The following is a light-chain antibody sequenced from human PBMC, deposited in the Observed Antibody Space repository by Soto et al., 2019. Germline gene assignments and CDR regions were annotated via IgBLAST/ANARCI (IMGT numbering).Light chain of an antibody. J-gene: IGKJ1*01. CDR2: DAS. V-gene: IGKV1-5*01. Sequence: DIQMTQSPSTLSASVGDRVTITCRASQSISTSLDWFRQKPGKAPKLLIYDASNLESGVTSRFSGSVSVTEFTLTISSLQPDDFATYFCQQYNTDPWTFGQGTEVDTK. CDR1: QSISTS. CDR3: QQYNTDPWT.